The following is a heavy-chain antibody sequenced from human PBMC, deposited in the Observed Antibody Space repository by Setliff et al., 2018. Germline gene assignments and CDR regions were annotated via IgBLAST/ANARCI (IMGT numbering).Heavy chain of an antibody. CDR3: ARVRRERQQQGYFDY. V-gene: IGHV3-30*04. CDR1: GFTFSSYA. D-gene: IGHD6-13*01. Sequence: PGGSLRLSCAASGFTFSSYAMHWVRQAPGKGLEWVAVISYDGSNKYYADSVKGRFTISRDNSKNTLYLQMNSLRAEDTAVYYCARVRRERQQQGYFDYWGQGTLVTVSS. J-gene: IGHJ4*02. CDR2: ISYDGSNK.